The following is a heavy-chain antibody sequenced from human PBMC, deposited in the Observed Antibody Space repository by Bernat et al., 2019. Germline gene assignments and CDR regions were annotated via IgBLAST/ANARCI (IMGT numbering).Heavy chain of an antibody. CDR1: GGSFSGYY. CDR2: INHSGST. CDR3: AGRLVRGDGFGI. J-gene: IGHJ3*02. V-gene: IGHV4-34*01. Sequence: QVQLQQWGAGLLKPSETLSLTCAVYGGSFSGYYWSWIRQPPGKGLEWIGEINHSGSTNYNPSLQSRVTISVDTSKDPFSPEVGCVDGGEPGVYYWAGRLVRGDGFGIRGQGIKVNGS. D-gene: IGHD2-2*01.